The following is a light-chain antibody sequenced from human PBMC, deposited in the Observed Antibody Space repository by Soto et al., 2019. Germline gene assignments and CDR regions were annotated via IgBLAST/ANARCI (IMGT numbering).Light chain of an antibody. CDR3: QQYGSSSWT. CDR2: GAS. V-gene: IGKV3-20*01. Sequence: EIVLTQSPGTLSLSPGERATLSCRASQTVSSSYFAWYQQRFGQAPRLLIYGASSRATGIPDRLSGSGSGTDLTLTISRLGPEDFSVYYCQQYGSSSWTFGQGTKVEIK. J-gene: IGKJ1*01. CDR1: QTVSSSY.